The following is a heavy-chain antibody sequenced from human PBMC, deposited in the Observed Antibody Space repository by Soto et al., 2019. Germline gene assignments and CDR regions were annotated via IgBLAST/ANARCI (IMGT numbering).Heavy chain of an antibody. CDR3: ASYSYGLYYFDY. D-gene: IGHD5-18*01. V-gene: IGHV3-53*02. J-gene: IGHJ4*02. CDR1: GFTVSSNY. Sequence: EVQLVETGGGLIQPGGSLRLSCAASGFTVSSNYMSWVRQAPGKGLEWVSVIYSGGRTYYADSVKGRFTISRDNSKNTLYLQMNSLRAEDTAVYYCASYSYGLYYFDYWGQGTLVTVSS. CDR2: IYSGGRT.